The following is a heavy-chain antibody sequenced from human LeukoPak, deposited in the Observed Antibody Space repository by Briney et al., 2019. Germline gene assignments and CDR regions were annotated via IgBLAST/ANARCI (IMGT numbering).Heavy chain of an antibody. Sequence: GGSLRLSCAASGFTFSKYGMYWVRQAPGKGLKWVAFIRDDGRNKYYTDSVKGRFTISRDNSKNTLYLQMNSLRAEDTAVYYCAKVTVGYGGPFDMWGQGTMVTVSS. J-gene: IGHJ3*02. V-gene: IGHV3-30*02. CDR1: GFTFSKYG. CDR3: AKVTVGYGGPFDM. D-gene: IGHD4-23*01. CDR2: IRDDGRNK.